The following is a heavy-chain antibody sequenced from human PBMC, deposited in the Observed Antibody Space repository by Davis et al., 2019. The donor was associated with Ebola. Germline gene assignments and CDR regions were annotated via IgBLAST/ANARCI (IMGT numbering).Heavy chain of an antibody. CDR2: ISGSGGST. J-gene: IGHJ6*02. CDR1: GFTFSSYA. Sequence: GESLKISCAASGFTFSSYAMSWVRQAPGKGLEWVSAISGSGGSTYYADSVKGRFTISRDNSKNTLYLQMNSLRAEDTAMYYSARDLVVAVAGAMTYYYYGMDVWGQGTTVTVSS. CDR3: ARDLVVAVAGAMTYYYYGMDV. D-gene: IGHD6-19*01. V-gene: IGHV3-23*01.